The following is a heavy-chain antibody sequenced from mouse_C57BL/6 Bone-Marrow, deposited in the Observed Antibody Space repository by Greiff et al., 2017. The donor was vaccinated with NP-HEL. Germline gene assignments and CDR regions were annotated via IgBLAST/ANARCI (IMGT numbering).Heavy chain of an antibody. CDR1: GFTFSDYY. CDR2: INYDGSST. CDR3: ARRRDGSYAMDY. Sequence: EVKLVESEGGLVQPGSSMKLSCTASGFTFSDYYMAWVRQVPEKGLEWVANINYDGSSTYYLDSLKSRFIISRDNAKNILYLQMSSLKSEDTATYYCARRRDGSYAMDYWGQGTSVTVSS. V-gene: IGHV5-16*01. J-gene: IGHJ4*01. D-gene: IGHD2-3*01.